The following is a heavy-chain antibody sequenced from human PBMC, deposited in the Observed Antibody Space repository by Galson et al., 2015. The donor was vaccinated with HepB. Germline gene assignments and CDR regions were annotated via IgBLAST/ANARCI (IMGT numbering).Heavy chain of an antibody. Sequence: QSGAEVKKPGESLKISCKGSGYSFTSYWIGWVRQMPGKGLEWMGIIYPGDSDTRYSPSFQGQVTISADKSISTAYLQWSSLKASDTAMYYCARHNLAGLDRQPRPEVRGGWFDPWGQGTLVTVSS. J-gene: IGHJ5*02. CDR1: GYSFTSYW. V-gene: IGHV5-51*01. CDR2: IYPGDSDT. CDR3: ARHNLAGLDRQPRPEVRGGWFDP. D-gene: IGHD3-10*01.